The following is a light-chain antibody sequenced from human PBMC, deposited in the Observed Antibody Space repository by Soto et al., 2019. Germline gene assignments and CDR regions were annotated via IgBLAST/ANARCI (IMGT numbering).Light chain of an antibody. CDR1: QDISNY. CDR3: QQYDNLLPLT. V-gene: IGKV1-33*01. J-gene: IGKJ4*01. Sequence: DIQMTQSPSSLSASVGDRVTITCQASQDISNYLNWYQQKPGKAPKLLIYDASNLETGVPSRFSGSGSGTDFPFTISSLQPEDIATYYCQQYDNLLPLTFGGGTKVEIK. CDR2: DAS.